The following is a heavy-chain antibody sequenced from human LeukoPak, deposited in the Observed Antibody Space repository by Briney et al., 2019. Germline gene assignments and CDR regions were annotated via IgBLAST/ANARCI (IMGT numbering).Heavy chain of an antibody. V-gene: IGHV3-30*02. D-gene: IGHD3-22*01. CDR3: AKDSSAVDSSGYSYYFDY. Sequence: DSVKGRFTISRDNSKNTLYLQMNSLRAEDTAVYYCAKDSSAVDSSGYSYYFDYWGQGTLVTVSS. J-gene: IGHJ4*02.